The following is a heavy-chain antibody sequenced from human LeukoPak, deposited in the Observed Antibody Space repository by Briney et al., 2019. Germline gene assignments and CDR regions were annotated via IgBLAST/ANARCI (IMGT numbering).Heavy chain of an antibody. CDR3: AKDLHWESIAVAGGKLDP. CDR2: ISGSGGST. J-gene: IGHJ5*02. D-gene: IGHD6-19*01. Sequence: GGSLRLSCAASGFTFSSYAMSWDRQAPGKGLEWVSAISGSGGSTYYADSVKGRFTISRDNSKNTLYLQMNSLRAEDTAVYYCAKDLHWESIAVAGGKLDPWGQGTLVTVSS. CDR1: GFTFSSYA. V-gene: IGHV3-23*01.